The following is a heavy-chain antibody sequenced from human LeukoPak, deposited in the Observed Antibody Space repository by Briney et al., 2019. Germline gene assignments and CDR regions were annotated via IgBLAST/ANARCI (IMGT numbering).Heavy chain of an antibody. CDR1: GGSISSYY. CDR2: IYYSGST. CDR3: ARVWSDSSGYYIYYFDY. D-gene: IGHD3-22*01. V-gene: IGHV4-59*01. Sequence: SETLSLTCTVSGGSISSYYWSWIRQPPGKGLEWIGYIYYSGSTNYNPSLKSRVTISVDTSKNQFSLKLSSVTAADTAVYYCARVWSDSSGYYIYYFDYWGPGTRVTVSS. J-gene: IGHJ4*02.